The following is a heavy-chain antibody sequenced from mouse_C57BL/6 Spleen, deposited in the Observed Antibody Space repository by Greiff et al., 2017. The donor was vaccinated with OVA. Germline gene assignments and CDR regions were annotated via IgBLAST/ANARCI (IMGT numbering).Heavy chain of an antibody. D-gene: IGHD1-1*01. J-gene: IGHJ2*01. V-gene: IGHV1-53*01. CDR2: FNPSNGGT. Sequence: QVQLQQPGTELVKPGASVKLSCKASGYTFTSYWMHWLKQGPGQGLEWIGNFNPSNGGTNFNEKFKSKATLTVDKSSSTAYMQLSSLTSEDSAVYYCARGGVVASCFDYWGQGTTLTVSS. CDR3: ARGGVVASCFDY. CDR1: GYTFTSYW.